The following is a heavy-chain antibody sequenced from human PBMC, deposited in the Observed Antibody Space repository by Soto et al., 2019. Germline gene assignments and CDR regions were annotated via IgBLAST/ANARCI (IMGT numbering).Heavy chain of an antibody. D-gene: IGHD6-19*01. V-gene: IGHV4-30-2*02. CDR3: ARGWDANS. CDR2: MYHSGST. Sequence: SETLSLTCAVSGGSISSGGYSWSWIWKPSGKGLEWIGYMYHSGSTNYNPSLKSRVTISVDKSKNQFSLNLNSVTAAATAVYYCARGWDANSWGQGTLVTVSS. CDR1: GGSISSGGYS. J-gene: IGHJ4*02.